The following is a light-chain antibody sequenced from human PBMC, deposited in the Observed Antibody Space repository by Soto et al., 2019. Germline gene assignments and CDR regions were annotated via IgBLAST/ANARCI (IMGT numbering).Light chain of an antibody. Sequence: DLQMTQSPSTLSASLGDSVTITCRASQSISSWLAWYQQKTGKAPKLLIYKASTLESGVPSRFSGSGSGTELTLTISSLQPDDFATYYCQKYDKYAWTCGQGTKVDIK. CDR3: QKYDKYAWT. CDR2: KAS. V-gene: IGKV1-5*03. J-gene: IGKJ1*01. CDR1: QSISSW.